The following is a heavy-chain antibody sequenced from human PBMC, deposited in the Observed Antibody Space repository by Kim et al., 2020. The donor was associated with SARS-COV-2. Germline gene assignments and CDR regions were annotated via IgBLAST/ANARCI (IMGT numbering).Heavy chain of an antibody. Sequence: GGSLRLSCAASGFTFSSYWMSWVRQAPGKGLEWVANIKQDGSEKYYVDSVKGRFTISRDNAKNSLYLQMNSLRAEDTAVYYCARVWAPVGVLLWIGEYKLYGFDYWGQGTLVTVSS. CDR2: IKQDGSEK. CDR1: GFTFSSYW. J-gene: IGHJ4*02. CDR3: ARVWAPVGVLLWIGEYKLYGFDY. D-gene: IGHD3-10*01. V-gene: IGHV3-7*01.